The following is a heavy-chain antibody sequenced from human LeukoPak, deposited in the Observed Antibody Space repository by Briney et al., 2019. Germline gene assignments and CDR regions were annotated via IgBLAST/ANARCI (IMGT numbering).Heavy chain of an antibody. CDR1: GYTFTGYY. Sequence: ASVKVSCKASGYTFTGYYMHWVRQAPGQGLEWLGWINSNSGGTNYAQKFQGRVTMTEDTSTDTAYMELSSLRSEDTAVYYCATQHGWLQLWGDAFDIWGQGTMVTVSS. D-gene: IGHD5-24*01. CDR2: INSNSGGT. CDR3: ATQHGWLQLWGDAFDI. V-gene: IGHV1-2*02. J-gene: IGHJ3*02.